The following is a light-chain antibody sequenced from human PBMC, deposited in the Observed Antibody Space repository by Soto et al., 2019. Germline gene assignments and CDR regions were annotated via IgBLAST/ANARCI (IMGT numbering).Light chain of an antibody. J-gene: IGKJ5*01. CDR1: QDINKN. Sequence: DIQMTQYPSSLSASVGDRVTTTCQASQDINKNLIWYQQKPGKAPKLLIYDASDLETGVPSRFSGSGSGTGFTFTISSLQPEDFATYYCQQYESLPLTFGQGTRLEIK. CDR3: QQYESLPLT. V-gene: IGKV1-33*01. CDR2: DAS.